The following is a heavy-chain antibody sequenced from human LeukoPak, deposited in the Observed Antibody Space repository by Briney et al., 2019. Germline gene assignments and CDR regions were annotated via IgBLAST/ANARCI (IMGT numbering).Heavy chain of an antibody. V-gene: IGHV4-59*01. CDR1: GGSISSYY. D-gene: IGHD3-3*01. Sequence: SETLSLTCSVSGGSISSYYWSWIRQPPGRGLEWIGYIYYSGRTSYNPSLKSRVTISVKTSKNQFSLKLSSVTAADTAVYYCAREEYSITIFGVVTGVGAFDIWGQGTMVTVSS. J-gene: IGHJ3*02. CDR2: IYYSGRT. CDR3: AREEYSITIFGVVTGVGAFDI.